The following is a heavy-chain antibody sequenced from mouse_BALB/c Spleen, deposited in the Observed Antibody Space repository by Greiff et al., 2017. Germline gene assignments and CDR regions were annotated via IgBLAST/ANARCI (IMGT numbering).Heavy chain of an antibody. D-gene: IGHD2-4*01. J-gene: IGHJ3*01. CDR3: AKSTMITGFAY. CDR2: INPGSGGT. CDR1: GYAFTNYL. Sequence: VQLQQSGAELVRPGTSVKVSCKASGYAFTNYLIEWVKQRPGQGLEWIGVINPGSGGTNYNEKFKGKATLTAGKSSSTAYMQLSSLTSDDSAVYFCAKSTMITGFAYWGQGTLVTVSA. V-gene: IGHV1-54*01.